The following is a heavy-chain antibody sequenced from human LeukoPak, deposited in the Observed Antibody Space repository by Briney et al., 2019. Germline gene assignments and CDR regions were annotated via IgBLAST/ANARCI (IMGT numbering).Heavy chain of an antibody. J-gene: IGHJ4*02. CDR2: ISAYNGNT. D-gene: IGHD3-9*01. Sequence: GASVKVSCKASGYTFTSYGISWVRQAPGRGLEWMGWISAYNGNTNYAQKLQGRVTMTTDTSTSTAYMELRSLRSDDTAVYYCARADVLRYFDWLNPFDYWGQGTLVTVSS. V-gene: IGHV1-18*01. CDR3: ARADVLRYFDWLNPFDY. CDR1: GYTFTSYG.